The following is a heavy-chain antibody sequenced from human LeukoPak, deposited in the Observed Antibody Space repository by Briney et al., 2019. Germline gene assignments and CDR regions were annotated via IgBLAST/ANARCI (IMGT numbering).Heavy chain of an antibody. Sequence: GASVTVSCKATGDIFTDCYLDRVRQAPGQWLEWLGCSNPNSGGTNYAQKFQGWVTMTRDTSISTAYMELSRLTSDDTAVYYCARGGTGTRGYYGMDVWGQGTSVTVSS. CDR2: SNPNSGGT. CDR3: ARGGTGTRGYYGMDV. J-gene: IGHJ6*02. V-gene: IGHV1-2*04. D-gene: IGHD1-1*01. CDR1: GDIFTDCY.